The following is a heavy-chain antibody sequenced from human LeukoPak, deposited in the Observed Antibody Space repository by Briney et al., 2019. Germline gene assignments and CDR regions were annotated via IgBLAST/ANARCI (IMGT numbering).Heavy chain of an antibody. J-gene: IGHJ6*04. CDR3: ARDLLSSPGYYYGMDV. CDR2: INHIGST. Sequence: PQSLSLTCAVSGGSISSSNCGSWVRPAPGKGLAWIGEINHIGSTNYTPSRKSRVTISVDKSKNQFSMKLSSVTAADTAVYYCARDLLSSPGYYYGMDVWGKGTTVTVSS. D-gene: IGHD3-10*01. V-gene: IGHV4-4*03. CDR1: GGSISSSNC.